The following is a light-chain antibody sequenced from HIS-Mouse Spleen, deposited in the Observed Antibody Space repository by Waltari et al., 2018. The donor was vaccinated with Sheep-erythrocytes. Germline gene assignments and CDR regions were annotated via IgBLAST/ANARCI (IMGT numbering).Light chain of an antibody. J-gene: IGKJ5*01. Sequence: IQMTQSPPSVSASVGDRVTTTCRASPGISSWLAWYQQKPGKAPKLLIYAASSLRSGVPSRFSGSGSGTDFTLTISSLQPEDFATYYCQQANSFPITFGQGTRLEIK. V-gene: IGKV1-12*01. CDR1: PGISSW. CDR2: AAS. CDR3: QQANSFPIT.